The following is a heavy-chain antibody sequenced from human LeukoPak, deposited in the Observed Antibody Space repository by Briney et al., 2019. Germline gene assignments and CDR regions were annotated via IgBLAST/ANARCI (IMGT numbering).Heavy chain of an antibody. CDR1: GYSFTSYW. D-gene: IGHD4-17*01. Sequence: GESLKISCKGSGYSFTSYWIGWMRQMPGKGLEWMGNIYPGDSDTRYSPSFQGQVTISVDKSISTAYLQWSSLKASDTAMYYCARTQFIGDYELGEYWGQGTLVTVSS. CDR3: ARTQFIGDYELGEY. V-gene: IGHV5-51*01. CDR2: IYPGDSDT. J-gene: IGHJ4*02.